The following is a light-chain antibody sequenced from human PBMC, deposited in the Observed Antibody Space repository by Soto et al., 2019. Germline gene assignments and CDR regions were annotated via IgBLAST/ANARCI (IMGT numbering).Light chain of an antibody. Sequence: EIVLTQSPGTLSLSPGERATLSCRASQSVSSTYLAWYQQKPGQAPRILIYGASSRATGIPDRFSGSGSGTEFTLTISRLEPEDFAVYYCQHYGSLVLTFGGGTKVEIK. CDR1: QSVSSTY. V-gene: IGKV3-20*01. CDR3: QHYGSLVLT. CDR2: GAS. J-gene: IGKJ4*01.